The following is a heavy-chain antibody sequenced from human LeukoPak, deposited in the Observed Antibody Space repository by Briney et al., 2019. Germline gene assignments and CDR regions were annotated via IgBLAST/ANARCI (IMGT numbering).Heavy chain of an antibody. D-gene: IGHD5-18*01. CDR3: AREGRYRYGYNEYHLYMDI. J-gene: IGHJ6*03. Sequence: PSETLSLTCTVSGGSISSYYWNWIRQPPGKGLEWIGYIYYDGSTNYNPSLRGRVTISVDTPKNQFSLKLSSVTAAETAVYYCAREGRYRYGYNEYHLYMDIWGKGTTVTVSS. CDR2: IYYDGST. CDR1: GGSISSYY. V-gene: IGHV4-59*12.